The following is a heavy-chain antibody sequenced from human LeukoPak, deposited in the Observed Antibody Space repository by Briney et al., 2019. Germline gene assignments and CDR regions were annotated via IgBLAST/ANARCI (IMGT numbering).Heavy chain of an antibody. CDR2: IYSTGTT. CDR1: GGSMSSYY. J-gene: IGHJ5*02. CDR3: AREIGFKGWFDP. Sequence: SETLSLTCSVSGGSMSSYYWTWIRQPPGKGLEWIGFIYSTGTTNYNPSLKSRVTMSVDTSKKQFSLKMTSVTAADTAVYYCAREIGFKGWFDPWGQGTLVTVSS. V-gene: IGHV4-59*01. D-gene: IGHD2-15*01.